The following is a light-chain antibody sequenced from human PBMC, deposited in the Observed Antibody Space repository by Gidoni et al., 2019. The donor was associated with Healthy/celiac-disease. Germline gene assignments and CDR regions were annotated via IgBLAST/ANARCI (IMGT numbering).Light chain of an antibody. V-gene: IGKV3-20*01. CDR1: QSVSSSY. Sequence: EIVLTQSTGTLSLSPGERATLSCRASQSVSSSYLAWYQQKPGQAPRLLIYGASSRATGLPDRFSGSGSGTDFTLTISRLEPEDFSVYYCQQYGSSPKTFGQGTKVEIK. CDR3: QQYGSSPKT. J-gene: IGKJ1*01. CDR2: GAS.